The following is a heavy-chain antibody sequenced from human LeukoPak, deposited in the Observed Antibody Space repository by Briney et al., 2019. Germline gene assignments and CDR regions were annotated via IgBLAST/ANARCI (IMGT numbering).Heavy chain of an antibody. CDR3: ARHVATYYDFWSGYFCLDY. V-gene: IGHV4-59*08. D-gene: IGHD3-3*01. Sequence: SETLSLTCTVSGGSINSYYWSWIRQPPGERLEWIGYIYYNGSTNYNPSLRSRVTMSLDTSKNQFSLKLSSVTAADTAVYYCARHVATYYDFWSGYFCLDYWGQGTLVTVSS. J-gene: IGHJ4*02. CDR2: IYYNGST. CDR1: GGSINSYY.